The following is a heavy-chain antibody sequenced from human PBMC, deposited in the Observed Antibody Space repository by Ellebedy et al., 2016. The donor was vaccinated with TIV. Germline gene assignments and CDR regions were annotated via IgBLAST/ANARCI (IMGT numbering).Heavy chain of an antibody. Sequence: MPGGSLRLSCTVSGGSSSSGGYYWTWIRQPPGKGLEWIGYIYHNGNTNYNPSLTSRVTILVDTSQSQFSLRLRSVTAADTAVYYYARLPPREKSSGCIDCWGQGTLVTVSS. CDR3: ARLPPREKSSGCIDC. D-gene: IGHD6-19*01. V-gene: IGHV4-61*08. J-gene: IGHJ4*02. CDR2: IYHNGNT. CDR1: GGSSSSGGYY.